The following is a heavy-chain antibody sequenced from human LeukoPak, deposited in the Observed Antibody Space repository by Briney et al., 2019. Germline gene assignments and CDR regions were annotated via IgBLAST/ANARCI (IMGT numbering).Heavy chain of an antibody. CDR3: ARDPYYDILTGYLIRGAFDT. V-gene: IGHV4-39*07. J-gene: IGHJ3*02. D-gene: IGHD3-9*01. CDR1: GGSISSSSYY. CDR2: LYYSGST. Sequence: SETLSLTCTVSGGSISSSSYYWGWIRQPPGKGLEWIGSLYYSGSTYYNPSLKSRVTISVDTSKNQFSLKLNSVTAADTAVYYCARDPYYDILTGYLIRGAFDTWGLGTLVTVSS.